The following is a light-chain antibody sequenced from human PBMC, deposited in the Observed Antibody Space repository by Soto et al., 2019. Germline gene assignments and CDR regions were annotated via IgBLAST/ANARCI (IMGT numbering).Light chain of an antibody. J-gene: IGLJ1*01. CDR1: SSDVGGYNY. CDR3: SSYAGSNNSLGYV. CDR2: EVS. V-gene: IGLV2-8*01. Sequence: QSVLTQPPSASGSPGQSVTISCTGTSSDVGGYNYVSWYQQHPGKAPKLMIYEVSKRPSGVPDRFSGSKSGNTASLTVSGLQAEDEADYYCSSYAGSNNSLGYVFGTGTKVTVL.